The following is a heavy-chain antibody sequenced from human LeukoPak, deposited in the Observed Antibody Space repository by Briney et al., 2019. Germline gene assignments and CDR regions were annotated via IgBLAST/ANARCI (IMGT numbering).Heavy chain of an antibody. V-gene: IGHV1-69*01. D-gene: IGHD2/OR15-2a*01. Sequence: GSSVKVSCKASGGTFSSYAISWVRQAPGQGLEWMGGIIPIFGTTNYAQKFQGRVTITADESTNTAYMELSSLRSDDTAVYYCAGEGSKGLSRADAFDIWGQGTMVTVSS. CDR3: AGEGSKGLSRADAFDI. J-gene: IGHJ3*02. CDR2: IIPIFGTT. CDR1: GGTFSSYA.